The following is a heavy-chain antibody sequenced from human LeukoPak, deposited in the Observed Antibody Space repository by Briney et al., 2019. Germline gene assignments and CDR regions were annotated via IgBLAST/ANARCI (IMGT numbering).Heavy chain of an antibody. V-gene: IGHV4-31*03. CDR2: IYYSGST. D-gene: IGHD4-17*01. Sequence: SQTLSLTCTVSGGSISSGGYYWSWIRQHPGKGLEWIGYIYYSGSTYYNPSLKSRVTISVDTSKNQFSLKLSSVTAADTAVYYCARNSYDYGDYGGGWFDPWGQGTLVTVSS. J-gene: IGHJ5*02. CDR3: ARNSYDYGDYGGGWFDP. CDR1: GGSISSGGYY.